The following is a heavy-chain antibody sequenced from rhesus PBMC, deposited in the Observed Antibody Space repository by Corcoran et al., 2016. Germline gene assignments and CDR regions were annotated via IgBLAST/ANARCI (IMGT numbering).Heavy chain of an antibody. CDR3: AQAQNPVTTRYGLDS. V-gene: IGHV3S25*01. CDR2: INSGVGST. CDR1: GFTFSSYW. D-gene: IGHD4-23*01. Sequence: EVQLVESGGGLAKPGGSLRLSWAASGFTFSSYWMNWVRQAPGKGLEGVSAINSGVGSTYYADSVQGRFTISRDNSKNTLSLQMDSLRAEDTAVYYCAQAQNPVTTRYGLDSWGQGVVVTVSS. J-gene: IGHJ6*01.